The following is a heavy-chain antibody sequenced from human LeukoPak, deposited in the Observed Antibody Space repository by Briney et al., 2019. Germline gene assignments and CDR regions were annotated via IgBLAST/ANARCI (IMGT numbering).Heavy chain of an antibody. J-gene: IGHJ4*02. V-gene: IGHV1-46*01. Sequence: ASVKVSCKAFGYTFTSNYMHWVRQAPGQGPEWMGVISPSGGSTTYAQKFQGRVTMTRDTSISTAYMELSRLRSDDTAVYYCARDIDTGGYSYGFFDYWGQGTLVTVSS. CDR3: ARDIDTGGYSYGFFDY. D-gene: IGHD5-18*01. CDR1: GYTFTSNY. CDR2: ISPSGGST.